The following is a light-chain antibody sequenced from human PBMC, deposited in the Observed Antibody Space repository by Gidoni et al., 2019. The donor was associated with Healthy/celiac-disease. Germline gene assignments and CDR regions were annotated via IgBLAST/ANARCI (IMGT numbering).Light chain of an antibody. Sequence: QSALTQPASVSGSPGQSLTISCTGTSSDVGSYNLVSWYQQHPGKAPNLMIYEGSKRPSGVSKRFSGSKSGNTASLTISGRQAEDEADYYCCSDAGSSTFNWVFGGGTKLTVL. V-gene: IGLV2-23*03. CDR3: CSDAGSSTFNWV. J-gene: IGLJ3*02. CDR1: SSDVGSYNL. CDR2: EGS.